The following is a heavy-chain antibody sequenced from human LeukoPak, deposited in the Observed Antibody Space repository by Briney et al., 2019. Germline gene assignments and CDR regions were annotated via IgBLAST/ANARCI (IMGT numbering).Heavy chain of an antibody. CDR3: ARAHSYGYYYYYMDV. CDR1: GGSISSGGYY. D-gene: IGHD5-18*01. V-gene: IGHV4-30-2*01. Sequence: SETVSLTCTVSGGSISSGGYYWSWIRQPPGKGLEWIGYIYHSGSTYYNPSLKSRVTISVDRSKNQFSLKLSSVTAADTAVYYCARAHSYGYYYYYMDVWGKGTTVTVSS. CDR2: IYHSGST. J-gene: IGHJ6*03.